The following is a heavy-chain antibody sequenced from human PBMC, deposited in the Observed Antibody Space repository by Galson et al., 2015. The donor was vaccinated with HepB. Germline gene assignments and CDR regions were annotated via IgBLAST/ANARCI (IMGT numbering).Heavy chain of an antibody. V-gene: IGHV1-69*02. J-gene: IGHJ6*02. CDR1: GGTFSSYT. CDR2: IIPILGIA. Sequence: SVKVSCKASGGTFSSYTISWVRQAPGQGLEWMGRIIPILGIANYAQKFQGRVTITADKSTSTAYMELSSLRSEDTAVYYCARARVIVTNYYYYGMDVWGQGTTVTVSS. CDR3: ARARVIVTNYYYYGMDV. D-gene: IGHD3-22*01.